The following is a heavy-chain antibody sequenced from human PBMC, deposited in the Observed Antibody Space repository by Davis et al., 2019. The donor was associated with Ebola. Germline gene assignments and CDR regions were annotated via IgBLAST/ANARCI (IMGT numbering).Heavy chain of an antibody. CDR2: ISGSGGST. CDR1: GFTFSSYS. Sequence: GESLKISCAASGFTFSSYSMNWVRQAPGKGLEWVSAISGSGGSTYYADSVKGRFTISRDNSKNTLYLQMNSLRAEDTAVYYCAKEISGRSDYWGQGTLVTVSS. V-gene: IGHV3-23*01. CDR3: AKEISGRSDY. D-gene: IGHD1-14*01. J-gene: IGHJ4*02.